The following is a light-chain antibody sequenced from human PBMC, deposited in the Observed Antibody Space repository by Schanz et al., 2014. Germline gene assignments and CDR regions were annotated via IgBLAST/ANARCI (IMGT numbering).Light chain of an antibody. Sequence: EIVLTQSPATLSLSPGERATLSCRASQSVSSYLAWYQQKPGQAPRLLIYGASYRATGIPARFSGSGSGTDFTLTINSLEPEDFAVYYCQQRSNWPITFGPGTKVDIK. CDR2: GAS. CDR3: QQRSNWPIT. CDR1: QSVSSY. J-gene: IGKJ3*01. V-gene: IGKV3-11*01.